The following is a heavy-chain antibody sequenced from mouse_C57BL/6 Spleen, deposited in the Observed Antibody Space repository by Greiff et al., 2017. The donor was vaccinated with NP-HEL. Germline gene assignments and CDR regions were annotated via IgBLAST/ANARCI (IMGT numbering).Heavy chain of an antibody. CDR3: TRGAYYYGISYEYFDV. CDR2: ISSGGDYI. D-gene: IGHD1-1*01. V-gene: IGHV5-9-1*02. Sequence: EVQVVESGEGLVKPGGSLKLSCAASGFTFSSYAMSWVRQTPEKRLEWVAYISSGGDYIYYADTVKGRFTISRDNARNTLYLQMSSLKSEDTAMYYCTRGAYYYGISYEYFDVWGTGTTVTVSS. J-gene: IGHJ1*03. CDR1: GFTFSSYA.